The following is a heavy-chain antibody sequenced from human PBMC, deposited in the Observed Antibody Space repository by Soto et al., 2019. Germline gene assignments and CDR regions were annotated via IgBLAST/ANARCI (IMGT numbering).Heavy chain of an antibody. V-gene: IGHV2-26*01. CDR2: IFSNDAK. Sequence: QVTLKESGPVLVKPTETLTLTCTVSGFSLSNARMGVSWIRQPPGKALEWRAHIFSNDAKSYSTSLKSRLTVSKDHSKSQVVLTITNMDPVDTGTYDCAGSPPPPPRPKPHWFFELWGRGTLVTVSS. CDR3: AGSPPPPPRPKPHWFFEL. CDR1: GFSLSNARMG. J-gene: IGHJ2*01.